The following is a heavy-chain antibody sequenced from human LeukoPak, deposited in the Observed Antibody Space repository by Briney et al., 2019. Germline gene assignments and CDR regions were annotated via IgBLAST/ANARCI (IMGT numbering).Heavy chain of an antibody. V-gene: IGHV4-39*02. Sequence: SETLSLTCTVSGGSISSSGYYWGWIRLPPGKGLEWIGSIYYSGSTYHNPSLKSRVTISVDTSKNQFSLKLSSVTAADTAVYYCAREGIVATIIDYWGQGTLVTVSS. CDR2: IYYSGST. J-gene: IGHJ4*02. D-gene: IGHD5-12*01. CDR3: AREGIVATIIDY. CDR1: GGSISSSGYY.